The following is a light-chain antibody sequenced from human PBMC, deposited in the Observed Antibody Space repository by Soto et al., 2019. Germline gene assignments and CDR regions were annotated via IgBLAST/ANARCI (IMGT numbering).Light chain of an antibody. Sequence: TPPSLSLVGRAPPSWRASQSVSSNLAWYQQKPGQAPRLLIYGASTRATGIPARFSGSGSGTEFTLTISSLQSEDFAVYYCQQYNNWPPKTFGQGTKVDNK. V-gene: IGKV3-15*01. CDR1: QSVSSN. CDR2: GAS. CDR3: QQYNNWPPKT. J-gene: IGKJ1*01.